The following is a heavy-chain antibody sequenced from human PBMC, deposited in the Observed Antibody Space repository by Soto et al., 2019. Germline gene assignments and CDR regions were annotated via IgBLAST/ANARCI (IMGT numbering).Heavy chain of an antibody. Sequence: PSQTLSLTCVISGDSVSSNSAAWNWIRQSTSRGLEWLGRTYYRSKWYNDYAVSVKSRITINPDTSKNQFSLQLNSVTPEDTAVYYCERAAAFRAKYNWNYGGFDYWGQGTLVTVSS. J-gene: IGHJ4*02. D-gene: IGHD1-7*01. CDR3: ERAAAFRAKYNWNYGGFDY. CDR1: GDSVSSNSAA. V-gene: IGHV6-1*01. CDR2: TYYRSKWYN.